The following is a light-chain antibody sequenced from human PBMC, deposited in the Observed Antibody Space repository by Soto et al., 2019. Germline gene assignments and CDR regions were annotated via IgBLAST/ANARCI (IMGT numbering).Light chain of an antibody. J-gene: IGKJ2*01. Sequence: EIVMTQSPGTLSVSPGERATLSCRASQSVRSNLAWYQQKPGPAPRLLIYGASTRATGIPARFSGSGSGTELTLTISSLQSEDFAVYYCQQYNDWPGTFGQGTTLEVK. CDR2: GAS. V-gene: IGKV3-15*01. CDR1: QSVRSN. CDR3: QQYNDWPGT.